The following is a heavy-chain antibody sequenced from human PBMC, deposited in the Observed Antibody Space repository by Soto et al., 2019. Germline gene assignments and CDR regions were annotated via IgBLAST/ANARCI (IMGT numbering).Heavy chain of an antibody. CDR2: ISTYNTNT. Sequence: ASVKVSCKASGERFTTYGISWVRQAPGQGLEWMGWISTYNTNTNYAPKFQGRLLLTTDTSTTTAHMELRSLRPDDTAVYYCARWAGQVRDYGGPFDYWGQGTLVTVSS. J-gene: IGHJ4*02. V-gene: IGHV1-18*04. CDR1: GERFTTYG. CDR3: ARWAGQVRDYGGPFDY. D-gene: IGHD4-17*01.